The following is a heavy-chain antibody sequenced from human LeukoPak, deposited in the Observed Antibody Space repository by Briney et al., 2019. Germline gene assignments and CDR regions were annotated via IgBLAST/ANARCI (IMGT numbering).Heavy chain of an antibody. CDR3: ARQFYYDSGGSHY. CDR1: GGSISSSSYY. Sequence: SETLSLTCTVSGGSISSSSYYWGWIRQPPGKGLEWIGSIFYSGSTYYNPSLESRVTISVDTSKNQFSLKLSSVTAADTAVYYCARQFYYDSGGSHYWGQGTLVTVSS. J-gene: IGHJ4*02. V-gene: IGHV4-39*01. CDR2: IFYSGST. D-gene: IGHD3-22*01.